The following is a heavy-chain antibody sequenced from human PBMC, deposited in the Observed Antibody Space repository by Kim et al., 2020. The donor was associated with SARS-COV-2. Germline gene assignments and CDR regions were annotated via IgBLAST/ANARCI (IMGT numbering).Heavy chain of an antibody. D-gene: IGHD3-3*01. V-gene: IGHV4-34*01. Sequence: SETLSLTCAVYGGSFSDYTWTWIRQPPGKGLEWIGEINHSGRTNLSPSLRSRITISVDTSKSQFSLKLKSLTATDAAVYYCARGRAGVVPSPVLGLGPYYHSYPMDVWGRGTPVAVSS. CDR1: GGSFSDYT. CDR3: ARGRAGVVPSPVLGLGPYYHSYPMDV. CDR2: INHSGRT. J-gene: IGHJ6*02.